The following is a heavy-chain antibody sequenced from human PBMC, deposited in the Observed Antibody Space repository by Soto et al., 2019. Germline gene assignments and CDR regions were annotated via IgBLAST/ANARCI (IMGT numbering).Heavy chain of an antibody. CDR3: ARDGDWNGSYYYGMDV. D-gene: IGHD1-1*01. J-gene: IGHJ6*02. Sequence: PSATLSLTCTVSGGSISSNIYYWGWIRQPPGKGLEWIGEINHSGSTNYNPSLKSRVTISVDTSKNQFSLKLSSVTAADTAVYYCARDGDWNGSYYYGMDVWGQGTTVTSP. CDR1: GGSISSNIYY. V-gene: IGHV4-39*07. CDR2: INHSGST.